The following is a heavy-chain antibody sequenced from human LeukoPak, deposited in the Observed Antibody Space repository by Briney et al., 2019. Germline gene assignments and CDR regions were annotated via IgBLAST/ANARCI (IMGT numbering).Heavy chain of an antibody. V-gene: IGHV3-21*01. CDR2: ISSSSSYI. CDR1: GFTFSTYA. CDR3: ARARIVVVPAAFGQGSYYYGMDV. D-gene: IGHD2-2*01. J-gene: IGHJ6*02. Sequence: GGSLRLSCAASGFTFSTYAMSWVRQAPGKGLEWVSSISSSSSYIYYADSVKGRFTISRDNAKNSLYLQMNSLRAEDTAVYYCARARIVVVPAAFGQGSYYYGMDVWGQGITVTVSS.